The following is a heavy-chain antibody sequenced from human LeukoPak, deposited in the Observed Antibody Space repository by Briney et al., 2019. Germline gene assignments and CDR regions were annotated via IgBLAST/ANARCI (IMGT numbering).Heavy chain of an antibody. V-gene: IGHV1-18*01. CDR2: ISAYNGNT. CDR3: ARDDGEYYYDSSGYYLPDY. J-gene: IGHJ4*02. D-gene: IGHD3-22*01. Sequence: ASVKVSCKASGYTFTSYGISWVRQAPGQWLEWMGWISAYNGNTNYAQKLQGRVTMTTDTSTSTAYMELRSLRSDDTAVYYCARDDGEYYYDSSGYYLPDYWGQGTLVTVSS. CDR1: GYTFTSYG.